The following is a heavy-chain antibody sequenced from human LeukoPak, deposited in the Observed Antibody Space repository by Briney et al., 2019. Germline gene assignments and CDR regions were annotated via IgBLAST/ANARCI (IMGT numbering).Heavy chain of an antibody. CDR1: GFIFNNYG. CDR3: AREDYGDYYYYYGMDV. J-gene: IGHJ6*02. V-gene: IGHV3-33*01. D-gene: IGHD4-17*01. Sequence: GGSLRLSCGASGFIFNNYGMHWVRQAPGKGLEWVAVIWYDGSDKYYADSVKGRFTISRDNSKNTLYLQMSSLRAEDTAVYYCAREDYGDYYYYYGMDVWGQGTTVTVSS. CDR2: IWYDGSDK.